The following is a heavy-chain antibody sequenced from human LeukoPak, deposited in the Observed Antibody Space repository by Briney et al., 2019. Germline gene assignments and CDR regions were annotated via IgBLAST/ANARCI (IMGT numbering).Heavy chain of an antibody. CDR1: GYTFTDHY. Sequence: ASVKVSCKASGYTFTDHYIHWVRQAPGQGLEWMGRINPNSGGTNSAQKFQARVTMTRDTSINTAYMELSRLTSDDTAVYYCARHLGGGDYLFWFDPWGQGTLVTVSS. CDR2: INPNSGGT. J-gene: IGHJ5*02. D-gene: IGHD4-17*01. V-gene: IGHV1-2*06. CDR3: ARHLGGGDYLFWFDP.